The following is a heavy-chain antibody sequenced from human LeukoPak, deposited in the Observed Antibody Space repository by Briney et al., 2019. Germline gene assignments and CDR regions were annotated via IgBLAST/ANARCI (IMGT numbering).Heavy chain of an antibody. CDR3: AKALYGDYGRFDY. J-gene: IGHJ4*02. CDR2: ISDGGSGT. D-gene: IGHD4-17*01. Sequence: GGSLRLSCAASGFTFSTYAMSWVRQAPGKGLDWVSTISDGGSGTHYADSVKGRFTISRDNSKNTVYLQINSLRAEDTAVYYCAKALYGDYGRFDYWGQGTLVTVSS. CDR1: GFTFSTYA. V-gene: IGHV3-23*01.